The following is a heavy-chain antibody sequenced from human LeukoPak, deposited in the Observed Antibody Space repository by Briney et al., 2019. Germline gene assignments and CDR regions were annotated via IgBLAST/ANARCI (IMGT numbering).Heavy chain of an antibody. Sequence: PGGSLRLSCAASGFTFDDYAMHWVRQAPGKGLEWVSGISWNSGSIGYADSVKSRFTISRDNAKNSLYLQMNSLRAEDMALYYCAKGGTGGVQYYFDYWGQGTLVTVSS. CDR1: GFTFDDYA. D-gene: IGHD3-16*01. J-gene: IGHJ4*02. V-gene: IGHV3-9*03. CDR2: ISWNSGSI. CDR3: AKGGTGGVQYYFDY.